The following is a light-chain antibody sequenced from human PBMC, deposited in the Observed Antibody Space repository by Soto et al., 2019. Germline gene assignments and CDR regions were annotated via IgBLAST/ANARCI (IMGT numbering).Light chain of an antibody. CDR1: QSIRSH. CDR3: RRSYTTPRT. V-gene: IGKV1-39*01. J-gene: IGKJ1*01. Sequence: DIQMTQSPSSLSASVGDRVTITCRASQSIRSHLNWYQQIPGEAPKLLIYVASSLQSGVPSRFIGSGSGTDFSLTINGLQPEDCATYYCRRSYTTPRTFGQGTKVDIK. CDR2: VAS.